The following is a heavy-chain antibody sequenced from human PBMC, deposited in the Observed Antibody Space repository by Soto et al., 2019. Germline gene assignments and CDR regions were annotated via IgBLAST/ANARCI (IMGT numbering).Heavy chain of an antibody. V-gene: IGHV1-69*02. CDR2: IIPILGIA. CDR3: ARTIAVAGNPFDY. J-gene: IGHJ4*02. D-gene: IGHD6-19*01. CDR1: GGTFSSYT. Sequence: ASVKVSCKASGGTFSSYTISWVRQAPGQGLEWMGRIIPILGIANYAQKFQGRVTITADKSTSTAYMELSSLRSEDTAVYYCARTIAVAGNPFDYWGQGTLVTVSS.